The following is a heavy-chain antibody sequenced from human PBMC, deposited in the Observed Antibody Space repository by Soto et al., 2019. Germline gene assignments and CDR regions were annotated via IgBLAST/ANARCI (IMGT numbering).Heavy chain of an antibody. J-gene: IGHJ6*03. D-gene: IGHD6-19*01. CDR1: GGSISSYY. Sequence: QVQLQESGPGLVKPSETLSLTCTVSGGSISSYYWSWIRQPPGKGLEWIGYIYYSGSTNYNPSLKSRVTISVYTSKNQFSLKLSSVTAADTAVYYCARSIAVAGHYYYYYMDVWGKGTTVTVSS. CDR3: ARSIAVAGHYYYYYMDV. V-gene: IGHV4-59*08. CDR2: IYYSGST.